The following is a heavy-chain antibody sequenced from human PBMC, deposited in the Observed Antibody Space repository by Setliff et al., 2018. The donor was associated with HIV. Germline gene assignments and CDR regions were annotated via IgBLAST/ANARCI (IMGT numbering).Heavy chain of an antibody. CDR1: GYTFTGYY. V-gene: IGHV1-2*06. CDR3: AKDSLVG. Sequence: ASVKVSCKASGYTFTGYYMHWVRQAPGQGLEWMGRINPNSGGTKYAQKFQGRVTMTTDTLTSTAYMELRSLRSDDTAVYYCAKDSLVGGGQGTLVTVSS. J-gene: IGHJ4*02. CDR2: INPNSGGT. D-gene: IGHD1-26*01.